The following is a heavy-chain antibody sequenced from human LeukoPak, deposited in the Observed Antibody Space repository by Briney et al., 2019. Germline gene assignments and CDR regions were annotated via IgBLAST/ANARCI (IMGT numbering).Heavy chain of an antibody. CDR3: ARVGHDSGTYLYYFDY. V-gene: IGHV4-59*01. D-gene: IGHD1-26*01. CDR2: IYYSGST. J-gene: IGHJ4*02. CDR1: GGSISSYY. Sequence: SVTLSLTCTVSGGSISSYYWSWIRQSPGKGLEWIGYIYYSGSTNYNPSLKSRVTISVDTSKNQFSLKLSSVTAADTAVYYCARVGHDSGTYLYYFDYWGQGTLVTVSS.